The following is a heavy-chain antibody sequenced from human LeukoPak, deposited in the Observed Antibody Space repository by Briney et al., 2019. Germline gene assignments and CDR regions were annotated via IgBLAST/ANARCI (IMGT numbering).Heavy chain of an antibody. V-gene: IGHV3-33*06. CDR1: GFTFSSYG. CDR3: ANGGDGYPYYFDY. CDR2: IWYDGSNK. D-gene: IGHD5-24*01. J-gene: IGHJ4*02. Sequence: PGRSLRLSCAASGFTFSSYGMHWVRQAPGKGLEWVAVIWYDGSNKYYADSVKGRFTISRDNSKNTLYLQMNSLRAEDTAVYYCANGGDGYPYYFDYWGQGTLVTVSS.